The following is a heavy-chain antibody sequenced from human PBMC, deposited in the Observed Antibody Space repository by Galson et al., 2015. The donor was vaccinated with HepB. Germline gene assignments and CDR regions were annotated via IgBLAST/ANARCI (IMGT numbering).Heavy chain of an antibody. CDR3: ARVLWRREGYCSGGSCYSNAFDI. CDR1: GFTFSSYS. Sequence: SLRLSCAASGFTFSSYSMNWVRQAPGKGLEWVSSISSSSSYIYYADSVKGRFTISRDNAKNSLYLQMNSLRAEDTAVYYCARVLWRREGYCSGGSCYSNAFDIWGQGTMVTVSS. D-gene: IGHD2-15*01. V-gene: IGHV3-21*01. J-gene: IGHJ3*02. CDR2: ISSSSSYI.